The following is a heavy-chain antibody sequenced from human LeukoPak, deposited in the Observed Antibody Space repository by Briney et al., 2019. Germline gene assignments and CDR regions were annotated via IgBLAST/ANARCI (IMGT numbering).Heavy chain of an antibody. Sequence: GGSLRLSCAASGFTFDDYGMSWVRQAPGKGLEWVATIDWNGDNTAYADSVKGRFTISRDNAKNSLYLQMNSLRAEDTAVYYCAELGITMIGGVWGKGTTVTIPS. V-gene: IGHV3-20*04. CDR2: IDWNGDNT. J-gene: IGHJ6*04. CDR1: GFTFDDYG. CDR3: AELGITMIGGV. D-gene: IGHD3-10*02.